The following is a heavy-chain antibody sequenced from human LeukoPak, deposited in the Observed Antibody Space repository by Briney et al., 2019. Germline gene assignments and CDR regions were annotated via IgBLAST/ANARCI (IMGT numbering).Heavy chain of an antibody. CDR3: ARLARPGRGWSIFDY. D-gene: IGHD6-19*01. CDR2: VYDSGGT. V-gene: IGHV4-59*08. Sequence: SETLSLTCTVSGGSISNYYWYWIRQRPGTGLEWIGYVYDSGGTSANPSLESRLTISIDTSKSHFSLKLSSVTAADTAVYYCARLARPGRGWSIFDYWGQGILVTVSS. CDR1: GGSISNYY. J-gene: IGHJ4*02.